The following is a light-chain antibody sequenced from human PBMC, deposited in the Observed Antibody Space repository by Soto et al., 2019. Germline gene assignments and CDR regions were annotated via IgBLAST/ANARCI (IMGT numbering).Light chain of an antibody. CDR1: SSDVGGYNY. V-gene: IGLV2-8*01. Sequence: QSALTQPPSASGSPGQSVTISCTGTSSDVGGYNYVFWYQHHPGKAPKLMIYEVSQRPSGVPDRFSGSKSGNTASLTVSGLQAEDEADYYCSSYARSNHVVFGGGTKLTVL. CDR2: EVS. J-gene: IGLJ2*01. CDR3: SSYARSNHVV.